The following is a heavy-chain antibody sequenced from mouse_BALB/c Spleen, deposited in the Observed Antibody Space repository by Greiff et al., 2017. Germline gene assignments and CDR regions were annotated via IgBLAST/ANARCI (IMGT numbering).Heavy chain of an antibody. CDR3: ARRGVMITLDY. J-gene: IGHJ2*01. V-gene: IGHV14-3*02. D-gene: IGHD2-4*01. CDR1: GFNIKDTY. CDR2: IDPANGNT. Sequence: EVMLVESGAELVKPGASVKLSCTASGFNIKDTYMHWVKQRPEQGLEWIGRIDPANGNTKYDPKFQGKATITADTSSNTAYLQLSSLTSEDTAVYYCARRGVMITLDYWGQGTTLTVSS.